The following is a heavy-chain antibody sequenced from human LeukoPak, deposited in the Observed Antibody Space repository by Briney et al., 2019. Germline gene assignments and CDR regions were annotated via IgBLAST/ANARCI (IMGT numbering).Heavy chain of an antibody. CDR1: GFTFSSYN. CDR2: TYSGAT. CDR3: ARDQNV. J-gene: IGHJ6*02. Sequence: PGGSLRLSCAASGFTFSSYNMSWVRQAPGKGLEWVSVTYSGATSYADSVKGRFTISTDNSKNTLYLQMNSLRAGDTAVYYCARDQNVRGQGTTVTVSS. V-gene: IGHV3-53*01.